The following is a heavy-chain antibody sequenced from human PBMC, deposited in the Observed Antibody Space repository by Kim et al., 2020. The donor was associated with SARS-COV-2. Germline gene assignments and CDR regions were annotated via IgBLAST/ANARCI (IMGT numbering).Heavy chain of an antibody. D-gene: IGHD3-10*01. CDR1: GGSISSGGYY. CDR2: IYYSGST. J-gene: IGHJ4*02. CDR3: ARFGFGEFLPANYFDY. Sequence: SETLSLTCTVSGGSISSGGYYWSWIRQHPGKGLEWIGYIYYSGSTYYNPSLKSRVTISVDTSKNQFSLKLSSVTAADTAVYYCARFGFGEFLPANYFDYWGQGTLVTVSS. V-gene: IGHV4-31*03.